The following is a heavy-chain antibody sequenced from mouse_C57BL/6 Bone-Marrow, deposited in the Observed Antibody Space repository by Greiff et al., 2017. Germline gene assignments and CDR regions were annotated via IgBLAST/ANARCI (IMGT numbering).Heavy chain of an antibody. J-gene: IGHJ3*01. Sequence: QVQLQQSGAELVRPGTSVKVSCKASGYAFTNYLIEWVKQRPGQGLEWIGVINPGSGGTNYNEKFKGKATLTADKSSSTAYMQRSSLTSEDSAVYFCARDDSAWFAYWGQGTLVTVSA. CDR1: GYAFTNYL. CDR2: INPGSGGT. V-gene: IGHV1-54*01. CDR3: ARDDSAWFAY. D-gene: IGHD2-4*01.